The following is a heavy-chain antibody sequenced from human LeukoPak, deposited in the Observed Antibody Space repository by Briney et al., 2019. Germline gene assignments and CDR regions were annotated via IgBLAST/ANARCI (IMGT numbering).Heavy chain of an antibody. V-gene: IGHV3-43*01. CDR1: GFTFDDYT. CDR3: AKDLTYESSGSVIDH. J-gene: IGHJ4*02. D-gene: IGHD3-22*01. CDR2: ISWDGTT. Sequence: PGGSLRLSRAASGFTFDDYTMHWVRQAPGKTLEWVALISWDGTTYYRDSMKGRFTISRDDSKNSLYLQMDTLRTEDTAFYYCAKDLTYESSGSVIDHWGQGTLVTVSS.